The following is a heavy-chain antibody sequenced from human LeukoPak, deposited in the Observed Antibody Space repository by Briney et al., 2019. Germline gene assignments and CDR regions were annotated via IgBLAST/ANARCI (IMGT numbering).Heavy chain of an antibody. Sequence: SETLSLTCTVSGGSISSYYWSWIRQPPGKGLEWIGYIYYSGSTNYNLSLKSRVTISVDTSKNQFSLKLSSVTAADTAVYYCAREGYSYGHDAFDIWGQGTMVTVSS. D-gene: IGHD5-18*01. J-gene: IGHJ3*02. V-gene: IGHV4-59*01. CDR3: AREGYSYGHDAFDI. CDR1: GGSISSYY. CDR2: IYYSGST.